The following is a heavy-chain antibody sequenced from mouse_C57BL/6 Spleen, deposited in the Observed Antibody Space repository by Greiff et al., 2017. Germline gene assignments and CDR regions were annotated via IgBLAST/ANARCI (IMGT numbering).Heavy chain of an antibody. D-gene: IGHD4-1*01. CDR3: AREEGTGASAY. Sequence: QVQLQQPGAELVRPGSSVKLSCKASGYTFTSYWMDWVKQRPGQGLEWIGNIYPSDSETHYNQKFKDKATLTVDKSSSTAYMQLSSLTSEDSAVYYCAREEGTGASAYWGQGTLVTVSA. V-gene: IGHV1-61*01. J-gene: IGHJ3*01. CDR1: GYTFTSYW. CDR2: IYPSDSET.